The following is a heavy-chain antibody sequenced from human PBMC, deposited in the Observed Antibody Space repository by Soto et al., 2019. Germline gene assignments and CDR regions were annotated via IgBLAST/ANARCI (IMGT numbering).Heavy chain of an antibody. CDR1: GDSVRNQY. CDR3: ARTLDYGHMDV. D-gene: IGHD3-16*01. CDR2: IYRSSST. Sequence: QVQMQESGPGLVKLSETLSLTCTVSGDSVRNQYWSWIRRPPGRGLEWIGYIYRSSSTKYNPSLKSRLTIAVDTSKNQSSLKLSSVTAADTAVYYCARTLDYGHMDVWGKGTTVTVSS. V-gene: IGHV4-4*09. J-gene: IGHJ6*03.